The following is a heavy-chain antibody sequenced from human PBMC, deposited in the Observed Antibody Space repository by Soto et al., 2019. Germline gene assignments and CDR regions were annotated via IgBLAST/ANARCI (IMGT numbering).Heavy chain of an antibody. D-gene: IGHD6-13*01. V-gene: IGHV1-69*01. CDR1: GGTFSSYA. J-gene: IGHJ5*02. Sequence: QVQLVQSGAEVKKPGSSVKVSCRASGGTFSSYAISWVRQAPGQGLEWMGGIIPIFGTANYAQKFQGRVTITADECTSTAYRALSSLSSEDTGVYYCASDVTGIGAAGSDLTACTKGLNENWFAPWGQGTLVTVSS. CDR3: ASDVTGIGAAGSDLTACTKGLNENWFAP. CDR2: IIPIFGTA.